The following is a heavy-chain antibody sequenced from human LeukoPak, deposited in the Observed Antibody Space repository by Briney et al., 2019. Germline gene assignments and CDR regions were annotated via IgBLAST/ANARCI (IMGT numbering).Heavy chain of an antibody. V-gene: IGHV4-39*07. CDR2: IYYSGTT. J-gene: IGHJ5*02. CDR3: ARGIAAAGVATFDP. Sequence: SETLSLTCTVSGGSISSTSYYWGWIRQPPGKGLEWIGSIYYSGTTYHNPSLKSRVSISVDTSKNQFSLKLSSVTAADTAVYYCARGIAAAGVATFDPWGQGTLVTVSS. D-gene: IGHD6-13*01. CDR1: GGSISSTSYY.